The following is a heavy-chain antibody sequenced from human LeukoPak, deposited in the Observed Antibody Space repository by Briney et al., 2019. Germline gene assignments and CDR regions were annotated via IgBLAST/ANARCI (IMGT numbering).Heavy chain of an antibody. CDR1: GFTFSSYG. Sequence: GGSLRLSCAASGFTFSSYGMHWVRQAPGKGLEWVSAISGSGGSTYYADSVKGRFTISRDNSKNTLYLQMNSLRAEDTAVYYCAKDPNRAWQQLASSPFDYWGQGTLVTVSS. CDR3: AKDPNRAWQQLASSPFDY. V-gene: IGHV3-23*01. CDR2: ISGSGGST. J-gene: IGHJ4*02. D-gene: IGHD6-13*01.